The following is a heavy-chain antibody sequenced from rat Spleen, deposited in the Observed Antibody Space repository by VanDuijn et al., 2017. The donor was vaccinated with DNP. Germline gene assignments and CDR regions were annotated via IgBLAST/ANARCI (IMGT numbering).Heavy chain of an antibody. J-gene: IGHJ2*01. V-gene: IGHV5S13*01. CDR1: GFTFSNYW. CDR2: ITTGGGHT. Sequence: EVQLVETGGGLVQPGGSLKLSCVASGFTFSNYWMFWIRQAPGKGLEWVASITTGGGHTYYRASVKGRFTISRDNANNIQYLQMDSLGSEDTATYYCARHGYYTGDYWGQGVMVTVSS. D-gene: IGHD1-1*01. CDR3: ARHGYYTGDY.